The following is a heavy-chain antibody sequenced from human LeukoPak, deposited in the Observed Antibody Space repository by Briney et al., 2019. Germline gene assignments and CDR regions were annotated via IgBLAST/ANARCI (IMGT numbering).Heavy chain of an antibody. CDR2: IYYSGST. Sequence: KPSETLSLTCAFYGGSFSGYYWSWIRQPPGKGLEWIGYIYYSGSTNYNPSLKSRVTISVDTSKNQFSLKLSSVTAADTAVYYCARLSFGVSPDWFDPWGQGTLVTVSS. J-gene: IGHJ5*02. CDR3: ARLSFGVSPDWFDP. CDR1: GGSFSGYY. V-gene: IGHV4-59*08. D-gene: IGHD3-10*01.